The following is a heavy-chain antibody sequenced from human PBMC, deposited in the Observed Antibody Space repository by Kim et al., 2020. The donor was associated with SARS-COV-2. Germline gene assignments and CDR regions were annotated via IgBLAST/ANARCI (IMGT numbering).Heavy chain of an antibody. CDR1: GGSISSGGYY. J-gene: IGHJ4*02. CDR3: ARVGSGKWFGELLHIDY. Sequence: SETLSLTCTVSGGSISSGGYYWSWIRQHPGKGLEWIWYIYYSGSTYYNPSLKSRVTISVDTSKNQFSLKLSSVTAADTAVYYCARVGSGKWFGELLHIDYWGQGTLVTVSS. D-gene: IGHD3-10*01. CDR2: IYYSGST. V-gene: IGHV4-31*03.